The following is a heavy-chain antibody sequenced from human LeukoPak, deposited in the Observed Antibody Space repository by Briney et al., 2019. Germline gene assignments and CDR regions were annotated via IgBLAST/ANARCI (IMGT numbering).Heavy chain of an antibody. CDR3: ARRTGESGYYPFDY. CDR2: IQFDGTDE. CDR1: GFIFSTYG. J-gene: IGHJ4*02. V-gene: IGHV3-30*02. D-gene: IGHD3-3*01. Sequence: PGGSLRLSCAASGFIFSTYGMHWVRQAPGKGLEWVAFIQFDGTDEHYADSVKGRFTISRDDSKNTLYLQMNSLRAEDTSVYYCARRTGESGYYPFDYWGQGTLVTVSS.